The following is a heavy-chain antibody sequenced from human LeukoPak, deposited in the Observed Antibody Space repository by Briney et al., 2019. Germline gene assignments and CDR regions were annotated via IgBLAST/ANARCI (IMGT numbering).Heavy chain of an antibody. CDR1: GGSISSSPYY. V-gene: IGHV4-39*01. CDR3: ARHFSVGSSQNRYFDL. Sequence: SETLSLTCTVSGGSISSSPYYWVWIRQPPGTGLEWIGSIFYGGNTYYNPSLLSRVAVSVDASKNQFSLRLSSVTAADTAVYYCARHFSVGSSQNRYFDLWGRSTLVTVSS. J-gene: IGHJ2*01. CDR2: IFYGGNT. D-gene: IGHD6-13*01.